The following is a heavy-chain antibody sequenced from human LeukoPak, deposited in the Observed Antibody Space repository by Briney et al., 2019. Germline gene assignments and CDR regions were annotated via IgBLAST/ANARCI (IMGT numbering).Heavy chain of an antibody. CDR2: IYPGDSDT. CDR3: ARQNDFRLDY. V-gene: IGHV5-51*01. CDR1: GYTFSSYW. Sequence: ESLQISCKGSGYTFSSYWIGWGRQVPGKGLEWMGIIYPGDSDTRYSPSLQGQVTISVDTSIGTAYLQWSSLKASDTAIYYCARQNDFRLDYWGQGTLVTVSS. D-gene: IGHD3-3*01. J-gene: IGHJ4*02.